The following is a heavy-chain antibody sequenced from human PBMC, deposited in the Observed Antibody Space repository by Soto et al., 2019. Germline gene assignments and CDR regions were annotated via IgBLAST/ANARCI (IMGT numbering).Heavy chain of an antibody. D-gene: IGHD3-22*01. Sequence: NPSETLSLTCGVSGGSISSYYWSWIRQPPGKGLEWIGDINNSGSTNYNPSLKRRVTISVDTAKNQLSLKLSSMTAADTAVYCCAREYESSGYYHPIGYWGQGTPVTVSS. V-gene: IGHV4-59*12. CDR1: GGSISSYY. CDR2: INNSGST. CDR3: AREYESSGYYHPIGY. J-gene: IGHJ4*02.